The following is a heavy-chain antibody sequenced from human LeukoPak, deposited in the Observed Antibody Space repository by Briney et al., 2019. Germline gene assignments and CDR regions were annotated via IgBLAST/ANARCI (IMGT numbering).Heavy chain of an antibody. CDR3: AREGVINSYYYIDV. J-gene: IGHJ6*03. CDR1: GGSISSSSYY. D-gene: IGHD2-21*01. V-gene: IGHV4-39*07. Sequence: ASETLSLTCTVSGGSISSSSYYWGWIRQPPGKGLEWIGSIYYSGSTYYNPSLKSRVTISVDTSKNQFSLKLSPVTAADTAVYYCAREGVINSYYYIDVWGTGTTVTVSS. CDR2: IYYSGST.